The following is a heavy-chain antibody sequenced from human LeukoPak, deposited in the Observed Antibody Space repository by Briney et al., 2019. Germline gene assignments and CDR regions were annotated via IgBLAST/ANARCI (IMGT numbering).Heavy chain of an antibody. CDR2: IYTSGST. D-gene: IGHD3-22*01. V-gene: IGHV4-4*07. J-gene: IGHJ4*02. Sequence: SETLSLTCTVSGGSISSYYWSWIRQPAGKGLEWIGRIYTSGSTNYNPSLKSRVTISVDTSKNQFSLKLSSVTAADTAVYYCARNYDSSGYYYYAPFDYWGQGTLVTVSS. CDR1: GGSISSYY. CDR3: ARNYDSSGYYYYAPFDY.